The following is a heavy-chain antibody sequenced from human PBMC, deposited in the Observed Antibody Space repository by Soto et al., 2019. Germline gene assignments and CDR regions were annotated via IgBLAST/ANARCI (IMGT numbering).Heavy chain of an antibody. CDR2: IYYSGST. J-gene: IGHJ6*02. Sequence: WSVAWGNSIDVGGCWSWKKKHPGKGLEWIGYIYYSGSTYYNPSLKSRVTISVDTSKNQFSLKLSSVTAADTAVYYCARVYRSSRPYYYGMDVWGQGTTVTVSS. CDR3: ARVYRSSRPYYYGMDV. CDR1: WGNSIDVGGC. D-gene: IGHD6-6*01. V-gene: IGHV4-31*02.